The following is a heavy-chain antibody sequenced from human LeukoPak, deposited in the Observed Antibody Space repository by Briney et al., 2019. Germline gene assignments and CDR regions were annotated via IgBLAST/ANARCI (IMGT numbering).Heavy chain of an antibody. V-gene: IGHV3-23*01. D-gene: IGHD6-19*01. Sequence: GGSLRLSCAASGFTFSSYGMSWVRQAPGKGLEGVSVISDSGGSTYYADSVKGWFTISRDNSKNTLYLQMNSLRAEDTAVYYAVAGTGIDYWGQGTLVTVSS. J-gene: IGHJ4*02. CDR3: VAGTGIDY. CDR1: GFTFSSYG. CDR2: ISDSGGST.